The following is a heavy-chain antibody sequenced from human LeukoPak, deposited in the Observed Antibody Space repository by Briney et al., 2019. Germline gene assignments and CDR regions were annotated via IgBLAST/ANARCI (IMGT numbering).Heavy chain of an antibody. CDR3: ARPTTGSSWSNPYYYYGMDV. CDR2: ISYDGSNK. V-gene: IGHV3-30*04. Sequence: GRSLRLSCAASGFTFSSYAMHWVRQAPGKGLEWVAVISYDGSNKYYADSVKGRFTISRDNSKNTLYLQMNSLRAEDTAEYYCARPTTGSSWSNPYYYYGMDVWGKGTTVTVSS. CDR1: GFTFSSYA. J-gene: IGHJ6*04. D-gene: IGHD6-13*01.